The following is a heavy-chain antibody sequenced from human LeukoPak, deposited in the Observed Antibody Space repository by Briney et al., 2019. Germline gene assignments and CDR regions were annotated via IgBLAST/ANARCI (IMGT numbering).Heavy chain of an antibody. J-gene: IGHJ4*02. CDR1: GGSFSGYY. Sequence: SETLSLTCAVYGGSFSGYYWSWIRQPPGKGLEWIGEINHSGSTNYNPSLKSRVTISVDTSKNQFSLKLTSVTAADTAVYYCARTAYSSGWPGYFDYWGQGTPVTVSS. D-gene: IGHD6-19*01. CDR2: INHSGST. CDR3: ARTAYSSGWPGYFDY. V-gene: IGHV4-34*01.